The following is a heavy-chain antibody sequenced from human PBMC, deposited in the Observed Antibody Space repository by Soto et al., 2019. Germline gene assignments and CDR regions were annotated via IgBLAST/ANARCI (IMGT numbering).Heavy chain of an antibody. CDR1: GGSFSGYY. J-gene: IGHJ4*02. CDR3: ASPRYGCSRGSCYGGFDY. D-gene: IGHD2-15*01. CDR2: INHSGST. Sequence: QVQLQQWGAGLLKPSETLSLTCAVYGGSFSGYYWSWIRQPPGKGLEWIGEINHSGSTNYNPSLKSRVTISVDTSKNQFSLKLSSVTAADTAVYYCASPRYGCSRGSCYGGFDYWGQGTLVTVSS. V-gene: IGHV4-34*01.